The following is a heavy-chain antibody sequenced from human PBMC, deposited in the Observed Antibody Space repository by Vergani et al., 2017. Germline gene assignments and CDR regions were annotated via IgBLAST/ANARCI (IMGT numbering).Heavy chain of an antibody. CDR3: ARLPKPNNRPTNYYGMDV. CDR2: IYYSGST. Sequence: QVQLQESGPGLVKPSQTLSLTCTVSGGSISSGGYYWSWIRQHPGKGLEWIGYIYYSGSTYYSPSFQGQVTISADKSISTAYLQWSSLKASDTAMYYCARLPKPNNRPTNYYGMDVWGQGTTVTVSS. J-gene: IGHJ6*02. V-gene: IGHV4-31*01. CDR1: GGSISSGGYY. D-gene: IGHD1-14*01.